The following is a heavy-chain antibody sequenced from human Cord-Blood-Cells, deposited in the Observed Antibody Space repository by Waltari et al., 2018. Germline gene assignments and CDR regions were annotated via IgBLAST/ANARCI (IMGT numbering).Heavy chain of an antibody. J-gene: IGHJ5*02. D-gene: IGHD3-22*01. CDR1: GGSISSYY. V-gene: IGHV4-4*07. Sequence: QVQLQESGPGLVKPSETLSLTCTVPGGSISSYYWSWIRPPAGKGLEWIGRIYTSGSTNYNPSLKSRVTMSVDTSKNQFSLKLSSVTAADTAVYYCARDSDDSSGYYYNWFDPWGQGTLVTVSS. CDR2: IYTSGST. CDR3: ARDSDDSSGYYYNWFDP.